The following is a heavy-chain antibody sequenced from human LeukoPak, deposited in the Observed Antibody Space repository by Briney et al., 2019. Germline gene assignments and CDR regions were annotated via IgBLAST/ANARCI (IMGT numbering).Heavy chain of an antibody. V-gene: IGHV4-31*03. CDR2: IYYSGST. J-gene: IGHJ4*02. CDR1: GGSISSGGYY. Sequence: SETLSLTCTVSGGSISSGGYYWSWIRQHPGKGLEWIGYIYYSGSTYYNPSLKSRVTISVDTSKNQFSLKLSSVTAADTAVYYCARQITHYGGNFGWFDYWGQGTLVTVSS. D-gene: IGHD4-23*01. CDR3: ARQITHYGGNFGWFDY.